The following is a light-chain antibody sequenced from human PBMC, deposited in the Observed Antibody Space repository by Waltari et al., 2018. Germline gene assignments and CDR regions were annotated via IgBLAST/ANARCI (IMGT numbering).Light chain of an antibody. V-gene: IGKV3-15*01. CDR3: QQYNNWPPYT. Sequence: EMVLPQSPPTLLFSPGERPTSSSRAIQSVSSNLAWYQQKPGQAPRLLIYGASTRATGIPARFSGSGSGTEFTLTISSLQSEDFAVYYCQQYNNWPPYTFGQGTKLEIK. CDR1: QSVSSN. J-gene: IGKJ2*01. CDR2: GAS.